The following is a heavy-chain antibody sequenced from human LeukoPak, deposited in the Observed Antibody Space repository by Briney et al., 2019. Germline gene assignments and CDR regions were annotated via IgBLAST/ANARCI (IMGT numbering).Heavy chain of an antibody. CDR3: AKDRGRDGYNYFDY. J-gene: IGHJ4*02. CDR1: GFTFSNYG. V-gene: IGHV3-30*02. D-gene: IGHD5-24*01. Sequence: GGSLRLSCVASGFTFSNYGMHWVRQAPGKGLEWLTFIRHDGTEKYYADSVKGRFTISRDNSKNTLYLQMNSLRAEDTAVYYCAKDRGRDGYNYFDYWGQGTLVTVSS. CDR2: IRHDGTEK.